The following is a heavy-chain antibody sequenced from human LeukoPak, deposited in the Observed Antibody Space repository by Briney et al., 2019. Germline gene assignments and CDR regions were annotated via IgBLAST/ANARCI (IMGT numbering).Heavy chain of an antibody. CDR1: GFTFSRSA. CDR2: IGVGGGNT. D-gene: IGHD4-23*01. J-gene: IGHJ3*01. CDR3: AAEIYGGNTDCCTFDF. V-gene: IGHV1-58*01. Sequence: ASVKVSCKTSGFTFSRSAVQWVRQARGQGLEWIGWIGVGGGNTNYAQRFQDRVTITRDMSTRTAYMELSSLRSEDTAVYYCAAEIYGGNTDCCTFDFWGPGTPVTVSS.